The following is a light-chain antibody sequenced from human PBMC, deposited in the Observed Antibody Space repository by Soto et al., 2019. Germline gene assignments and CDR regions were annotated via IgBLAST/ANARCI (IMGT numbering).Light chain of an antibody. V-gene: IGLV1-44*01. CDR3: VAWHDGGGGVV. CDR1: SSNIGSNT. Sequence: QSVLTQPPSASGTPGQRVTISCSGSSSNIGSNTVTWYQQLPGTAPKLLIYSDNQRPSGVPDRFSGSKSGTSASLAISGLQSEDEADYYCVAWHDGGGGVVFGGGTKLTVL. J-gene: IGLJ2*01. CDR2: SDN.